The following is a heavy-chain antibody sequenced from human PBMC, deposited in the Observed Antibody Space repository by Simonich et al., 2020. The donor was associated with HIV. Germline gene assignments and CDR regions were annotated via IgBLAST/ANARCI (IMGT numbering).Heavy chain of an antibody. D-gene: IGHD2-15*01. CDR3: TTSYCSGGTCYWYFDL. V-gene: IGHV4-34*01. CDR1: GGSFSTYY. J-gene: IGHJ2*01. CDR2: INHSETT. Sequence: QVQLQQWGAGLLKPSETLSLTCAVYGGSFSTYYWNWIRQSQGKGLEWIGEINHSETTNYNPSLESRVTISLDTSKNHFSLKLNSVTAADTAVYYCTTSYCSGGTCYWYFDLWGRGTLVTVSS.